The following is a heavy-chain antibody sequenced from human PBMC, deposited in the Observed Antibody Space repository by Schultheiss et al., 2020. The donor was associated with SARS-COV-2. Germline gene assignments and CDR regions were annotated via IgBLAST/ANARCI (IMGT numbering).Heavy chain of an antibody. Sequence: SETLSLTCAVSGGSISSGGYSWSWIRQPPGKGLEWIGEINHSGSTNYNPSLKSRVTISVDTSKNQFSLKLSSVTAADTAVYYCARCMVRGVMSDIWGQGTMVTVSS. J-gene: IGHJ3*02. V-gene: IGHV4-30-2*01. CDR2: INHSGST. CDR1: GGSISSGGYS. CDR3: ARCMVRGVMSDI. D-gene: IGHD3-10*01.